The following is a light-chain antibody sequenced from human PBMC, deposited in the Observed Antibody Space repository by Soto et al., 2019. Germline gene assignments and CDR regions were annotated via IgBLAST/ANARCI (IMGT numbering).Light chain of an antibody. CDR2: AAS. J-gene: IGKJ1*01. V-gene: IGKV1-39*01. CDR3: QQSYSAPRT. CDR1: QSISSY. Sequence: DIQMTQSPSSLSASVGDRVTITYRASQSISSYLNWYQQKPGKAPKLLIYAASSLQSGVPSRFSGSGSGTDFTLTISSLQPEYFATYYCQQSYSAPRTFGQGTKVEIK.